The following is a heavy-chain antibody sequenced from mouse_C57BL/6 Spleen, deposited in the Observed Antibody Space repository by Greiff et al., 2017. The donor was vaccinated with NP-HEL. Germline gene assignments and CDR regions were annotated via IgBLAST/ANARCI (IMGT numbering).Heavy chain of an antibody. CDR2: IDPSDSYT. V-gene: IGHV1-59*01. J-gene: IGHJ3*01. CDR1: GYTFTSYW. Sequence: QVQLQQPGAELVRPGTSVKLSCKASGYTFTSYWMHWVKQRPGQGLEWIGVIDPSDSYTNYNQKFKGKATLTVDTSSSTAYMQLSSLTSEDSAVYDCASGATVVASFAYWGQGTLVTVSA. CDR3: ASGATVVASFAY. D-gene: IGHD1-1*01.